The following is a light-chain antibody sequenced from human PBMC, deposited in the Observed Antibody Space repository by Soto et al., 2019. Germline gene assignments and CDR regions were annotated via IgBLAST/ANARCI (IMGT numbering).Light chain of an antibody. J-gene: IGLJ3*02. V-gene: IGLV2-8*01. CDR3: ISYAGSSIWV. Sequence: QSALTQPPSASGSPGQSVTISCTGTSSDVGAYNYVSWYQQHPGKAPKLTIYDVSKRPSGVPDRFSGSKSGNTASLTVSGLQAEDEADFYCISYAGSSIWVFGGGTKLTVL. CDR2: DVS. CDR1: SSDVGAYNY.